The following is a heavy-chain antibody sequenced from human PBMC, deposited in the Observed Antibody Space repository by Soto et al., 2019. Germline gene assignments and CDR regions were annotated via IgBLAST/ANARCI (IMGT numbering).Heavy chain of an antibody. CDR1: GASITDSY. CDR2: IYFSGVA. V-gene: IGHV4-59*12. Sequence: QMQMQESGPRLVKPSETLSLTCTVSGASITDSYWSWIRQPPEKGLEWIGYIYFSGVATYNPYLKSRAITSRDTSNNDFPLKLTSVPAAETAVYYCARGDFALAVSEAAYWGQGTLVTVSS. J-gene: IGHJ1*01. CDR3: ARGDFALAVSEAAY. D-gene: IGHD3-3*01.